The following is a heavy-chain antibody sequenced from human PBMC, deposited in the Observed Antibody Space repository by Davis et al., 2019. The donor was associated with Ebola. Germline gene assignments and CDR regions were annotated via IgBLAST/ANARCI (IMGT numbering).Heavy chain of an antibody. Sequence: MPSETLSLTCTVSGGSISSSYWCWIRQPPGKGLEWIGHITYSGSTNYNPSLKSRVTISVDTSKNQFSLKLSSVTAADTAIYYCARSSYSTPYFDYWGQGTLVTVSS. CDR1: GGSISSSY. D-gene: IGHD3-10*01. CDR3: ARSSYSTPYFDY. CDR2: ITYSGST. J-gene: IGHJ4*02. V-gene: IGHV4-59*01.